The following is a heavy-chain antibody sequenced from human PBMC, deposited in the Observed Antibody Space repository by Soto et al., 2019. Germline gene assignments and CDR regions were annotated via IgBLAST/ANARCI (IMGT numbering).Heavy chain of an antibody. J-gene: IGHJ4*02. V-gene: IGHV1-69*01. CDR3: ARGGGPYVWFNEF. D-gene: IGHD3-16*01. CDR1: GGLFSSFA. Sequence: QEQLVQSGAEVKKPGSSVKVSCKDSGGLFSSFAISWVGQAPGQGLEWMGGIIPVFGTTNYAQKFQGRVTITADESTNTAYMELSSLTSDDTAMYCCARGGGPYVWFNEFWGQGTQVTVSS. CDR2: IIPVFGTT.